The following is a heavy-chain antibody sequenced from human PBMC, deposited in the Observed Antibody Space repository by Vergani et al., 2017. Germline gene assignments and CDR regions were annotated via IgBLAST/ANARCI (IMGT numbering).Heavy chain of an antibody. CDR3: ARGRTYYYGSGSHPYYYYGMDV. Sequence: QVQLQQWGAGLLKPSETLSLTCAVYGGSFSGYYWSWIRQPPGKGLEWIGEINHSGSTNYNPSLKSRFTISVDTSKNQFSLKLSSVTAADTAVYYCARGRTYYYGSGSHPYYYYGMDVWGQGTTVTVSS. CDR1: GGSFSGYY. CDR2: INHSGST. D-gene: IGHD3-10*01. V-gene: IGHV4-34*01. J-gene: IGHJ6*02.